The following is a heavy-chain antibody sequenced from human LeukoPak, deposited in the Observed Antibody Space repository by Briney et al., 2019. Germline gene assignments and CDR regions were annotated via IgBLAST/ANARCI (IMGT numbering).Heavy chain of an antibody. D-gene: IGHD6-6*01. J-gene: IGHJ5*02. V-gene: IGHV1-18*01. CDR1: GYTFTSYD. Sequence: GASVKVSCKASGYTFTSYDINWVRQATGQGLEWMGWISAYNGNTNYAQKLQGRVTMTTDTSTSTAYMELRSLRSDDTAVYYCARTSIAARRGENWFDPWGQGTLVTVSS. CDR3: ARTSIAARRGENWFDP. CDR2: ISAYNGNT.